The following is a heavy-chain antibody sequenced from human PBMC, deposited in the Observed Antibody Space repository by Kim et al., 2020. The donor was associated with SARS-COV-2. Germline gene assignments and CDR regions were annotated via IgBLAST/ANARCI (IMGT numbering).Heavy chain of an antibody. V-gene: IGHV3-9*01. Sequence: KCRFTISRDNAKKSLYLQMNSLRAEDTALYYCAKGHTGAAVAAYAEYFQHWGQGTLVTVSS. D-gene: IGHD6-19*01. J-gene: IGHJ1*01. CDR3: AKGHTGAAVAAYAEYFQH.